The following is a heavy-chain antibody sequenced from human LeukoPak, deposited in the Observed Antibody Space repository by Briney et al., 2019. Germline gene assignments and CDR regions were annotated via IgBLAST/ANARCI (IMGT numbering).Heavy chain of an antibody. CDR3: ARYDSSGFIFDY. Sequence: SQTLSLTCTVSGGSISSGGYYWSWIRQHPGKGLEWIGYIYYSGSTYYNPSLKSRVTIPVDTSKNQFSLKLSSVTAADTAVYYCARYDSSGFIFDYWGQGTLVTVSS. J-gene: IGHJ4*02. V-gene: IGHV4-31*03. D-gene: IGHD3-22*01. CDR2: IYYSGST. CDR1: GGSISSGGYY.